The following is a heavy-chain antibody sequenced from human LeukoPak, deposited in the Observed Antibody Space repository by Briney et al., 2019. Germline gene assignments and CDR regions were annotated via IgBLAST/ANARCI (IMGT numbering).Heavy chain of an antibody. D-gene: IGHD1-7*01. V-gene: IGHV1-18*01. CDR3: ARNFQVTGTTTELDC. J-gene: IGHJ4*02. CDR2: ISAYNGNT. Sequence: ASVKVSCKASGYTFTSYGISWVRQAPGQGLEWMGWISAYNGNTNYAQKLQGRVTMTTDTSTSTAYMELRSLRSDDTAVYYCARNFQVTGTTTELDCWGQGTLVTVSS. CDR1: GYTFTSYG.